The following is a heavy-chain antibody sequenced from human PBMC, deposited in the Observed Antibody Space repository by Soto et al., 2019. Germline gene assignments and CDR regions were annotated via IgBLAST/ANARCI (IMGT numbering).Heavy chain of an antibody. Sequence: QVQLVQSGTEVQKPGASVNISCKASGYTFGLYEIHWVRQAPGQSLEWMGHIKPGNGETTLSQKFQGRVTITRDTSASTVYMEVSSLTSEDTAVYYCARDHYDFWSGYYFDSWGQGTLLTVSS. V-gene: IGHV1-3*01. CDR3: ARDHYDFWSGYYFDS. D-gene: IGHD3-3*01. CDR1: GYTFGLYE. J-gene: IGHJ4*02. CDR2: IKPGNGET.